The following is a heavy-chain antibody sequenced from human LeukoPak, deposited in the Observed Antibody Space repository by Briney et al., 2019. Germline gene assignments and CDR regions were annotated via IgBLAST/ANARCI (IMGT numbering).Heavy chain of an antibody. CDR1: GGSFSGYY. CDR2: INHSGST. CDR3: AIDTGCSGGSCNAPGY. Sequence: PSETLSLTCAVYGGSFSGYYWSWIRQPPGKGLEWIGEINHSGSTNYNPSLKSRVTISVDTSKNQFSLKLSSVTAADTAVYYCAIDTGCSGGSCNAPGYWGQGTLVTVSS. D-gene: IGHD2-15*01. J-gene: IGHJ4*02. V-gene: IGHV4-34*01.